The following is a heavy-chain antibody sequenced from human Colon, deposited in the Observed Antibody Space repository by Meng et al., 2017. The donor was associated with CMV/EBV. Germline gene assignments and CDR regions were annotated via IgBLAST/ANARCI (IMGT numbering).Heavy chain of an antibody. J-gene: IGHJ4*02. CDR3: AKDRARQLVLSSFDY. D-gene: IGHD6-6*01. V-gene: IGHV3-33*06. CDR2: IWYDGSNK. Sequence: SGFTFSSYGMQWVRQAPGKGLEWVAVIWYDGSNKYYADSVKGRFTISRDNSKNTLYLQMNSLRAEDTAVYYCAKDRARQLVLSSFDYWGQGTLVTVSS. CDR1: GFTFSSYG.